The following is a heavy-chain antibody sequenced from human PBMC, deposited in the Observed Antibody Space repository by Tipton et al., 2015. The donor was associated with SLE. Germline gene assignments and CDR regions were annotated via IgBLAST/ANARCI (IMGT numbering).Heavy chain of an antibody. CDR3: ARYRLGILYSYYYMDV. D-gene: IGHD1-14*01. CDR1: GFTFSSYE. V-gene: IGHV3-48*03. CDR2: ISSSGSTI. J-gene: IGHJ6*03. Sequence: SLRLSCAASGFTFSSYEMNWVRQAPGKGLEWVSSISSSGSTIYYADSVKGRFTISRDNAWSSLYLQMNSLRAEDTAVYYCARYRLGILYSYYYMDVWGKGTTVTVSS.